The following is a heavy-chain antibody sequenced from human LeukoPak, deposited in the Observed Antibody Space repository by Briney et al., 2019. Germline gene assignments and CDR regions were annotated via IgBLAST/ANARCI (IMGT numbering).Heavy chain of an antibody. V-gene: IGHV4-39*01. D-gene: IGHD3-16*01. J-gene: IGHJ4*02. CDR3: ARHRRRHSYGRRLGYFDY. CDR2: VYNSGTT. Sequence: PSETLSLTCTVSGGSIGTNPYYWGWVRQSPGKGLEWIGSVYNSGTTYSTPSVKSRVTVSADTSKNQFSLNLSSMTAAHTALYFCARHRRRHSYGRRLGYFDYWGQGMLVTVSS. CDR1: GGSIGTNPYY.